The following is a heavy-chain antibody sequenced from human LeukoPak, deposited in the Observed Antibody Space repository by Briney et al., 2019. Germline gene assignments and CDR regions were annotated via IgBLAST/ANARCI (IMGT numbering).Heavy chain of an antibody. CDR1: GGSVSSDGYY. CDR2: IKHTGGT. V-gene: IGHV4-30-2*01. CDR3: ARHKIYSSSWPTWDY. D-gene: IGHD6-13*01. Sequence: PSETLSLTCTVSGGSVSSDGYYWSWIRQPPGKGPEWIGHIKHTGGTHYNSSLKSRVTISVDRSKNQFSLTLNSVTAADTALYFCARHKIYSSSWPTWDYWGQGTLVTVSS. J-gene: IGHJ4*02.